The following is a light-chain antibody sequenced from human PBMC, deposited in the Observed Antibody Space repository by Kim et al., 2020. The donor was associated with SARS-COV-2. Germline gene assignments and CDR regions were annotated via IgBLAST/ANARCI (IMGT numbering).Light chain of an antibody. J-gene: IGLJ3*02. V-gene: IGLV9-49*01. CDR1: GGYSNYK. Sequence: CTQGGGYSNYKVDWYQQRPGKGRRFVMRVGTGGIVGSKGDGIPDRFSVLGSGLNRYLTIKNIQEEDESDYHCGADHGSGSNFVLVFGGGTQLTVL. CDR3: GADHGSGSNFVLV. CDR2: VGTGGIVG.